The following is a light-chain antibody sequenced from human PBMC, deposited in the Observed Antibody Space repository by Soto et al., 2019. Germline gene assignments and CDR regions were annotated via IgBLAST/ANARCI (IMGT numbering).Light chain of an antibody. CDR2: GAS. J-gene: IGKJ4*01. V-gene: IGKV3-15*01. CDR3: QQYNNWPALT. CDR1: QSVRSN. Sequence: EIVMTQSPATLSVSPGERATLSCRASQSVRSNLAWYQQKPGQAPRILIYGASTRATGIPARFSGSGSGTEFTLIISSLQSEDVAVYYCQQYNNWPALTFGGGTKGEIK.